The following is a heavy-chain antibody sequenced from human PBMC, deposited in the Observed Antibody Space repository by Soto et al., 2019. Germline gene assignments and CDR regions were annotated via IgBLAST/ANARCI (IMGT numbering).Heavy chain of an antibody. V-gene: IGHV4-59*01. J-gene: IGHJ5*02. CDR3: ARENPIVLMVYAKGSRWLDP. CDR1: GGSISSYY. CDR2: IYYSGST. Sequence: PSETLSLTCTVSGGSISSYYWSWIRQPPGKGLEWIGYIYYSGSTNYNPSLKSRVTISVDTSKNQFSLKLSSVTAADTAVYYCARENPIVLMVYAKGSRWLDPWGQGTLVTVSS. D-gene: IGHD2-8*01.